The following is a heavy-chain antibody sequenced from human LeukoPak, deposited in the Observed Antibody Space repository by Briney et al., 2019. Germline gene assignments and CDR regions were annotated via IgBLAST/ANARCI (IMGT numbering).Heavy chain of an antibody. D-gene: IGHD2-2*01. Sequence: GGSLRLSCAASGFTFSSYAMHWVRQAPGKGLEWVAFIRYDGSNKYYADSVKGRFTISRDNSKNTLHLQMSSLRSEDTAVYYCAKDICSSSSCYLFDCWGQGTVVTVSS. CDR2: IRYDGSNK. CDR1: GFTFSSYA. J-gene: IGHJ4*02. CDR3: AKDICSSSSCYLFDC. V-gene: IGHV3-30*02.